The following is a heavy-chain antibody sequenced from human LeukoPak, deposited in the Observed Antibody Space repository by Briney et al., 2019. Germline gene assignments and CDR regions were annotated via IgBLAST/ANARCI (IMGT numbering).Heavy chain of an antibody. CDR3: ARDPAYYYDSSAYYSDGMDV. J-gene: IGHJ6*02. CDR1: GFTVSSNY. Sequence: HPGGSLRLSCAASGFTVSSNYMSWVRQAPGKGLEWVSVIYSGGGTYYADSVKGRFTISRDNSKNTLYLQMNSLRAEDTAVYYCARDPAYYYDSSAYYSDGMDVWGQGTTVTVSS. D-gene: IGHD3-22*01. CDR2: IYSGGGT. V-gene: IGHV3-66*01.